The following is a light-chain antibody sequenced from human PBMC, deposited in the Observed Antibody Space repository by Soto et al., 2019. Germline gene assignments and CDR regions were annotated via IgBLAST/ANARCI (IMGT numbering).Light chain of an antibody. J-gene: IGKJ1*01. CDR2: KVS. V-gene: IGKV2-30*01. Sequence: DVVMTQSPLSLPVTLGQPASISCRSSQSLVYIDGNTFLNWFQQRPGQSPRRLLYKVSNRDSGVPDRFSGSGSGTDFTLKISRVEAEDVGIYYCMQGTHWPWTFGQGTKVEIK. CDR1: QSLVYIDGNTF. CDR3: MQGTHWPWT.